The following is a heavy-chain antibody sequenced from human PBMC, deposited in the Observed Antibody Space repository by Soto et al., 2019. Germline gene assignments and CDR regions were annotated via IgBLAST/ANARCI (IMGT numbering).Heavy chain of an antibody. CDR2: INHSGST. D-gene: IGHD2-21*02. Sequence: SETLSLTCAVYGGSFSGYYWSWVRRPPGKGLEWIGEINHSGSTNYNPSLKSRVTISVDTSKNQFSLKLSSVTAADTAVYYCARGRRTGGVTVDYWGQGTLVTVSS. CDR1: GGSFSGYY. J-gene: IGHJ4*02. CDR3: ARGRRTGGVTVDY. V-gene: IGHV4-34*01.